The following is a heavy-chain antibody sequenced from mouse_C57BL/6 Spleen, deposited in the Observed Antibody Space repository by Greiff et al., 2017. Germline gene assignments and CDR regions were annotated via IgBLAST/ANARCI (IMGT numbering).Heavy chain of an antibody. CDR1: GFTFSSYA. D-gene: IGHD4-1*01. CDR3: ARDPLLGAMDY. J-gene: IGHJ4*01. CDR2: ISDGGSYT. V-gene: IGHV5-4*01. Sequence: EVQLVESGGGLVKPGGSLKLSCAASGFTFSSYAMSWVRQTPEKRLEWVATISDGGSYTYYPDNVKGRFTISRDNAKNNLYLQMSHLKSEDTAMYYCARDPLLGAMDYWGQGTSVTVSS.